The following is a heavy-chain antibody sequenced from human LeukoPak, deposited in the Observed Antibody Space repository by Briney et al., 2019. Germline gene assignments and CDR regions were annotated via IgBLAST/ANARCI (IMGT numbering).Heavy chain of an antibody. V-gene: IGHV4-31*03. J-gene: IGHJ6*03. Sequence: SETLSLTRTVSGGSISGGGYYWSWIRQHPGKGLEWIGYIYYSGSTYYNPSLKSRVTISVDTSKNQFSLKLSSVTAADTAVYYCARIRCSGGSCYHYYYYYMDVWGKGTTVTLSS. D-gene: IGHD2-15*01. CDR1: GGSISGGGYY. CDR2: IYYSGST. CDR3: ARIRCSGGSCYHYYYYYMDV.